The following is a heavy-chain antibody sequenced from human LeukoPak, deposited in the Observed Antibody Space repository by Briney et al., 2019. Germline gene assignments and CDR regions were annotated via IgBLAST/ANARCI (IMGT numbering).Heavy chain of an antibody. CDR3: ARDTGMATIKHFDY. V-gene: IGHV1-69*04. J-gene: IGHJ4*02. D-gene: IGHD5-24*01. CDR1: GGTFSSYA. CDR2: IIPIFGIA. Sequence: SVKVSCKASGGTFSSYAISWVRQAPGQGLEWMGRIIPIFGIANCAQKFQGRVTITVDKSTSTAYMELSSLRSEDTAVYYCARDTGMATIKHFDYWGQGTLVTVSS.